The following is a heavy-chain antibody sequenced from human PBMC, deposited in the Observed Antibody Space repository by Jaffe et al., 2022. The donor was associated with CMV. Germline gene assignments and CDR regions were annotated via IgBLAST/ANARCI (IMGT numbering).Heavy chain of an antibody. CDR1: GFTFSDYY. D-gene: IGHD2-2*01. CDR2: ISSSSSYT. V-gene: IGHV3-11*06. Sequence: QVQLVESGGGLVKPGGSLRLSCAASGFTFSDYYMSWIRQAPGKGLEWVSYISSSSSYTNYADSVKGRFTISRDNAKNSLYLQMNSLRAEDTAVYYCARRTRVYYFDYWGQGTLVTVSS. J-gene: IGHJ4*02. CDR3: ARRTRVYYFDY.